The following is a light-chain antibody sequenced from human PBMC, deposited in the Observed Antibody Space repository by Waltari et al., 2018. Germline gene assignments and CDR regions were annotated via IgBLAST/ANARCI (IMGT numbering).Light chain of an antibody. V-gene: IGKV3-11*01. Sequence: EIVLTQSPAILSLSPGERATLSCRPSQGVTKYLSWYQLKPGQAPRLLIYDASNRATGIPTRFSGSGSGTDFTLTISSLEPDDFAVYFCHHRSNWRYTFGQGTKLEIK. J-gene: IGKJ2*01. CDR1: QGVTKY. CDR3: HHRSNWRYT. CDR2: DAS.